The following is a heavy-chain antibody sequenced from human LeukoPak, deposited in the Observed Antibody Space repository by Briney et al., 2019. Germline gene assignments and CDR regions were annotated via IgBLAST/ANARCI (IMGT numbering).Heavy chain of an antibody. CDR1: GYTFTSYY. CDR3: ARVGGSYYFDY. V-gene: IGHV1-46*01. J-gene: IGHJ4*02. Sequence: ASVKVSCTASGYTFTSYYMHWVRQAPGQGLEWMGIINPSGGSTSYAQKFQGRVTMTRDTSTSTVYMELSSLRSEDTAVYYCARVGGSYYFDYWGQGTLVTVSS. CDR2: INPSGGST. D-gene: IGHD1-26*01.